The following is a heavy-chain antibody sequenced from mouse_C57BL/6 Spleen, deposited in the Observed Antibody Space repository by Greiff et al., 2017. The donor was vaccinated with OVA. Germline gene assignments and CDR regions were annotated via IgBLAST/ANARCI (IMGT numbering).Heavy chain of an antibody. CDR1: GFTFSSYA. J-gene: IGHJ2*01. CDR3: ARITGTRGFDY. Sequence: EVQLQESGGGLVKPGGSLKLSCAASGFTFSSYAMSWVRQTPEKRLEWVATISDGGSYTYYPDNVKGRFTISRDNAKNNLYLQMSHLKSEDTAMYYCARITGTRGFDYWGQGTTLTVSS. CDR2: ISDGGSYT. V-gene: IGHV5-4*01. D-gene: IGHD4-1*01.